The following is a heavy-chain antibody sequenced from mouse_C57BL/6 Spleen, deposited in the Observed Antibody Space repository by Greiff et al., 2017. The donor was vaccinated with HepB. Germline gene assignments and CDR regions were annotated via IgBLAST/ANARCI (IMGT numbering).Heavy chain of an antibody. J-gene: IGHJ1*03. CDR2: IYPGSGNT. V-gene: IGHV1-76*01. D-gene: IGHD1-1*01. CDR3: ARRGIYYGSSFWYFDV. Sequence: QVQLKQSGAELVRPGASVKLSCKASGYTFTDYYINWVKQRPGQGLEWIARIYPGSGNTYYNEKFKGKATLTAEKSSSTAYMQLSSLTSEDSAVYFCARRGIYYGSSFWYFDVWGTGTTVTVSS. CDR1: GYTFTDYY.